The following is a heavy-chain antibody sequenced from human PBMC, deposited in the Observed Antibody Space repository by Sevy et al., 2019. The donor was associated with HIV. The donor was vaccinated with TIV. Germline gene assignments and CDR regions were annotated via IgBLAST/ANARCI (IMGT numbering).Heavy chain of an antibody. D-gene: IGHD6-19*01. CDR3: AKDGGGWYSSGWYYFDI. J-gene: IGHJ1*01. CDR2: ISGGGVNT. CDR1: GFTFNNYV. Sequence: GGSLRLSCAASGFTFNNYVMSWVRQAPGKGLEWVSSISGGGVNTYYADSVKGRLTISRDNTKNTLYLRVNSLRAEDTAVYFCAKDGGGWYSSGWYYFDIWGQGSLVTVSS. V-gene: IGHV3-23*01.